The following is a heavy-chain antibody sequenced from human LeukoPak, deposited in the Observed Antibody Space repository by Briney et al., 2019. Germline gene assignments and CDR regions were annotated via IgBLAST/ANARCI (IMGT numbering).Heavy chain of an antibody. J-gene: IGHJ4*02. CDR2: IRSKANSYAT. V-gene: IGHV3-73*01. CDR3: TTLPLFDY. Sequence: GGSLRLSCAASGFTFSGSAMHWVRQASGKGLEWAGRIRSKANSYATAYAASVKGRFTISRDDSKNTAYLQMNSLKTEDTAVYYCTTLPLFDYWGQGTLVAVSS. CDR1: GFTFSGSA.